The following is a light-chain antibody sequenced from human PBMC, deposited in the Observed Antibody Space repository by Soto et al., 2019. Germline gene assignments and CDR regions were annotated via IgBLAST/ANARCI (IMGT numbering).Light chain of an antibody. V-gene: IGKV3-15*01. J-gene: IGKJ4*01. CDR2: NAV. CDR1: QGIGVT. Sequence: EIVLTQSPGTLSLSPGERATLSCRASQGIGVTLAWYQQRPGQTPRLLIYNAVTRATGVPARFSGSGSGTDFTLTINSLQSEDFAVYYCQRYNDWPLTFGGGTKVDIK. CDR3: QRYNDWPLT.